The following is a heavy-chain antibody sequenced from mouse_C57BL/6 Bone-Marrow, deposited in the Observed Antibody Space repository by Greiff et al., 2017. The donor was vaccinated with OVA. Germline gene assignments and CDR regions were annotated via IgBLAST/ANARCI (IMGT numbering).Heavy chain of an antibody. Sequence: EVKLMESGGGLVQPGGSLSLSCAASGFTFTDYYMSWVRQPPGKALEWLGFIRNKANGYTTEYSASVKGRFTISRDNSQSILYLQMNALRAEDSATYYCARYAGPFDYWGQGTTLTGSS. J-gene: IGHJ2*01. CDR3: ARYAGPFDY. V-gene: IGHV7-3*01. CDR2: IRNKANGYTT. CDR1: GFTFTDYY. D-gene: IGHD4-1*01.